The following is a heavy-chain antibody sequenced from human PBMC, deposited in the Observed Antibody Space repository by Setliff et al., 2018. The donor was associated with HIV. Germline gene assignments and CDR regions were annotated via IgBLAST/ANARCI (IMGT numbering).Heavy chain of an antibody. J-gene: IGHJ6*03. CDR1: GGSISSHY. CDR3: ARGNYDTSDYYTNFYYYYMDV. Sequence: SETLSLTCTVSGGSISSHYWSWIRKPPGKGLEYIGYIYYIGSTNYNPSLKSRVTISVDTFKNQFSLKLNSVTAADTAIYYCARGNYDTSDYYTNFYYYYMDVWGKGTAVTVSS. V-gene: IGHV4-59*11. D-gene: IGHD3-22*01. CDR2: IYYIGST.